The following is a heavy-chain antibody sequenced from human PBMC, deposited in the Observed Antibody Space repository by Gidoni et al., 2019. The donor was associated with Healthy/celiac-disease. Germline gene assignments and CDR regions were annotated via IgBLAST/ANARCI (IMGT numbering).Heavy chain of an antibody. Sequence: EVQLVESGGGLVQPGGSLRLSCAASGFTFSSYEMNWVRQAPGKVLEWVSYISSSGSTIYYADSVKGRFTISRDNAKNSLYLQMNSLRAEDTAVYYCARQGTIFGVVTIDYWGQGTLVTVSS. D-gene: IGHD3-3*01. CDR2: ISSSGSTI. CDR3: ARQGTIFGVVTIDY. CDR1: GFTFSSYE. V-gene: IGHV3-48*03. J-gene: IGHJ4*02.